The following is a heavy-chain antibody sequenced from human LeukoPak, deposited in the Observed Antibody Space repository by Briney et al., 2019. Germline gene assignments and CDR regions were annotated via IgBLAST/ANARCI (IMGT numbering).Heavy chain of an antibody. CDR3: ARDDGDLYYYGMDV. V-gene: IGHV3-74*01. Sequence: GGSLRLSCAASGFTFSSYWMHWVRQAPGKGLVWVSRINSDVSSTSYADSAKGRFTISRDNAKNTLYLQMNSMRAEDAAVYYCARDDGDLYYYGMDVWGQGTTVTVSS. CDR2: INSDVSST. D-gene: IGHD4-17*01. J-gene: IGHJ6*02. CDR1: GFTFSSYW.